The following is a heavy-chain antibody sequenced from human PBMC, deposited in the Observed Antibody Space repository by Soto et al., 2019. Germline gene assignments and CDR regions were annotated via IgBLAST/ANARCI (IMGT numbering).Heavy chain of an antibody. D-gene: IGHD6-13*01. J-gene: IGHJ4*02. CDR1: GFTFSTCV. CDR2: ITGSGTGT. CDR3: AKGLINGRWYAED. V-gene: IGHV3-23*01. Sequence: EVHLLESGGGLVHPGESLRLSCGASGFTFSTCVMTWVRQAPGKGLEWVSCITGSGTGTHYADSVKGRFTISRDNSKNTMYLQMNNLRVEDTGVYYCAKGLINGRWYAEDWGQGTLGTVSS.